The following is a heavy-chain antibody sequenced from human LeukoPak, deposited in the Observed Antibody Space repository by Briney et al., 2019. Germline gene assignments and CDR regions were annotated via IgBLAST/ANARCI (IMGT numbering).Heavy chain of an antibody. V-gene: IGHV1-8*03. Sequence: ASVKVSCKASGYTFTSYDINWVRQATGQGLEWMGWMNHNSGNTGYAQKFQGRVTITRNTSISTAYMELSSLRSEDTAVYYCARGMTDYGIYCYYYYYMDVWGKGTTVTVSS. CDR2: MNHNSGNT. CDR1: GYTFTSYD. J-gene: IGHJ6*03. CDR3: ARGMTDYGIYCYYYYYMDV. D-gene: IGHD4-17*01.